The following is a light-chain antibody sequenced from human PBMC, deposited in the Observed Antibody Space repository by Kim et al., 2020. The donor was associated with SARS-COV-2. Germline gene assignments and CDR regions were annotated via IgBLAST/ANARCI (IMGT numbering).Light chain of an antibody. CDR2: DVT. CDR1: SRDVGGYNY. Sequence: GQSVTLTGAGTSRDVGGYNYVTWYQQHPGKAPKLMIYDVTKRPSGVPDRFSGSKSGNTASLTISGLQGEDEADYYCCSYAGSYTEVFGGGTQLTVL. V-gene: IGLV2-11*01. CDR3: CSYAGSYTEV. J-gene: IGLJ2*01.